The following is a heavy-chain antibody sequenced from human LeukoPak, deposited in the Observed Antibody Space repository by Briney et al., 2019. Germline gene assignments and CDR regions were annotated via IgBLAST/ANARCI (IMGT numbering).Heavy chain of an antibody. V-gene: IGHV3-48*03. D-gene: IGHD2/OR15-2a*01. CDR1: GFIFDNYG. CDR2: MSSSGSTT. Sequence: PGRSLRLSCTASGFIFDNYGMNWVRQPPGKGLEWVAYMSSSGSTTYYAASVKGRFTISRDNARDSLFLQMNSLRVEDTAIYYCARAGLLFYFDYWGQGALVTVSS. CDR3: ARAGLLFYFDY. J-gene: IGHJ4*02.